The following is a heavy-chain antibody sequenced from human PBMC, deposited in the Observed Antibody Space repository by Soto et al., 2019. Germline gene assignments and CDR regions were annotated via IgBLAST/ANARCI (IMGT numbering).Heavy chain of an antibody. CDR2: ISGSGITT. CDR3: AKDSSGYYGVFDS. J-gene: IGHJ4*02. CDR1: GFTFSNYA. D-gene: IGHD3-22*01. Sequence: LRLSCAASGFTFSNYAMSWVRQAPGKGLEWVSVISGSGITTYYADSVKGRFTISRDNSKNTLYLQMNSLRAEDTAVYYCAKDSSGYYGVFDSWGQGTLVTVSS. V-gene: IGHV3-23*01.